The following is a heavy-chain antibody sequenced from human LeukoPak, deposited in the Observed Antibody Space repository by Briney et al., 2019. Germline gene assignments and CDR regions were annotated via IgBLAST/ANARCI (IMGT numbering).Heavy chain of an antibody. CDR1: GFTFAGAD. CDR3: AKERGFSGCYYGFHR. Sequence: GGTLRLSCATSGFTFAGADMGWVRQAPREGLEWCSSMSGSGADTYYAHSVNGRLTISKDSSKNTLHLQMHSLRLEDTGVYYCAKERGFSGCYYGFHRWGGETRHSVPS. J-gene: IGHJ5*02. V-gene: IGHV3-23*01. D-gene: IGHD1-26*01. CDR2: MSGSGADT.